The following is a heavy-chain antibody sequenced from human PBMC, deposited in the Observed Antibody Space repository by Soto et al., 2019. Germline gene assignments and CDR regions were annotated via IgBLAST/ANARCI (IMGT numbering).Heavy chain of an antibody. D-gene: IGHD2-2*01. Sequence: QVQLVQSGAEVKKPGSSVKVSCKASGGTFSSYAISWVRQAPGQGLECMGGIIPISGTANYAQKFQGRVTITADESTSTAYMELSSLRSEDTAVYYCARSQGSRTSLEIYYYYYYGMDVWGQGTTVTVSS. CDR3: ARSQGSRTSLEIYYYYYYGMDV. V-gene: IGHV1-69*01. J-gene: IGHJ6*02. CDR1: GGTFSSYA. CDR2: IIPISGTA.